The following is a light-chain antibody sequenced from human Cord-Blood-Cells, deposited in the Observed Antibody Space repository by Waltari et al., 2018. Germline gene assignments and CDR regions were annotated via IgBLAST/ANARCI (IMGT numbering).Light chain of an antibody. Sequence: QSSLTQPASLSAAPGQPTTISCTGPNSDGGGYNSVSWYQQHPGKAPKLMIYDVSNRPSGVSNRFSGSKSGNTASLTISGLQAEDEADYYCSSYTSSSTYVFGTGTKVTVL. V-gene: IGLV2-14*01. CDR1: NSDGGGYNS. CDR2: DVS. CDR3: SSYTSSSTYV. J-gene: IGLJ1*01.